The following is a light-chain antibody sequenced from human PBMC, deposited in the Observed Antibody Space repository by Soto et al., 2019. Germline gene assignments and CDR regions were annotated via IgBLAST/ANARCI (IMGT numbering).Light chain of an antibody. CDR1: GSDVGGYNY. J-gene: IGLJ1*01. CDR2: EVS. Sequence: QSALTHPASASAAPGQASTISCTGTGSDVGGYNYVSWYQQHPGKAPKLMIYEVSNRPPGVSDRFSGSKSGNTGSLSISGLQAEDEADYYCTSYTSSSTPVFGTGTKVTVL. CDR3: TSYTSSSTPV. V-gene: IGLV2-14*01.